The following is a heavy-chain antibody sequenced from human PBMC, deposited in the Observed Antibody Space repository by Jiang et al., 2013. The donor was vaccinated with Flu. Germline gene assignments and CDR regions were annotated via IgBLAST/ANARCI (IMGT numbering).Heavy chain of an antibody. CDR3: TRARVVRTTPSGWFDP. D-gene: IGHD1-26*01. CDR2: TYYRSKWYT. Sequence: SQTLSLTCAISGDSVSSTSAAWDWIRQSPSRGLEWLGRTYYRSKWYTDYAVSVKSRITINPDTSKNHFSLQLSSVTPEDTAVYYCTRARVVRTTPSGWFDPWGQG. V-gene: IGHV6-1*01. J-gene: IGHJ5*02. CDR1: GDSVSSTSAA.